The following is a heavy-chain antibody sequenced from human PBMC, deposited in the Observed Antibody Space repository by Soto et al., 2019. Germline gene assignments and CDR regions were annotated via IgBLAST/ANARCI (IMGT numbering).Heavy chain of an antibody. CDR1: GYTFTSYD. J-gene: IGHJ6*02. V-gene: IGHV1-8*01. Sequence: ASVKVSCKASGYTFTSYDINWVRQATGQGLEWMGWMNPNSGNTGYEQKFQGRVTMTRNTSISTAYMELSSLRSEDTAVYYCAREGDYYGSGRDSYYYGMDVWGQGTTVTVSS. CDR2: MNPNSGNT. D-gene: IGHD3-10*01. CDR3: AREGDYYGSGRDSYYYGMDV.